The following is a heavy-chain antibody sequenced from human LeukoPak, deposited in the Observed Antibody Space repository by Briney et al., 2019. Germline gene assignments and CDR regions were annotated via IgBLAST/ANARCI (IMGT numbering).Heavy chain of an antibody. Sequence: GGSLRLSCAASGFTVSSNYMSWVRQAPGKGLEWVSVIYSGGSTYYADSVKGRFTISRGNSKNTLYLQMNSLRAEDTAVYYCARVYINYYFDYWGQGTLVTVSS. V-gene: IGHV3-53*01. J-gene: IGHJ4*02. CDR3: ARVYINYYFDY. CDR2: IYSGGST. D-gene: IGHD4-11*01. CDR1: GFTVSSNY.